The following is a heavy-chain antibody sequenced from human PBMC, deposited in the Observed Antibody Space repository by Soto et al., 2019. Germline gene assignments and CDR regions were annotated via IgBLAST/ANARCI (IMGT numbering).Heavy chain of an antibody. V-gene: IGHV3-23*01. D-gene: IGHD6-19*01. J-gene: IGHJ4*02. CDR1: GFTFSSYA. CDR2: ISGSGGST. Sequence: EVQLLESGGGLVQPGGSLRLSCAASGFTFSSYAMSWVRQAPGKGLEWVSAISGSGGSTYYADSVKGRFTISRDNSKTTLYLQMNSLRAEDTAVYYCATLAVAVKNYFDYWGQGTLVTVSS. CDR3: ATLAVAVKNYFDY.